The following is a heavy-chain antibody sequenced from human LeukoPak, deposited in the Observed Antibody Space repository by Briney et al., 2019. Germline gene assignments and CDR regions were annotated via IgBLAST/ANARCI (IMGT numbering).Heavy chain of an antibody. CDR3: ARVSVAGTGPDY. CDR1: GGSVSSGNYY. CDR2: MSNSGHT. J-gene: IGHJ4*02. V-gene: IGHV4-61*01. D-gene: IGHD6-13*01. Sequence: SETLSLTCTVSGGSVSSGNYYWSWIRQPPGKGLEWIGFMSNSGHTDSNASIKSRVTISVDTTKNQFSLKLKSVTAADTAVYYCARVSVAGTGPDYWGQGTLVTVSS.